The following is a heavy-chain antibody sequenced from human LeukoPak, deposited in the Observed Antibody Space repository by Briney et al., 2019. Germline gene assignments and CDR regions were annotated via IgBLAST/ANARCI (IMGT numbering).Heavy chain of an antibody. CDR2: IVPIFGTA. CDR1: GGTFSRYA. Sequence: SVKVSCKASGGTFSRYAISWVRQAPGQGLEWMGGIVPIFGTANYAQKFQGRVTITTDESTRTAYMELSSLRSEDTAVYYCARDRGQGVGATRYFDYWGQGTLVTVSS. D-gene: IGHD1-26*01. J-gene: IGHJ4*02. V-gene: IGHV1-69*05. CDR3: ARDRGQGVGATRYFDY.